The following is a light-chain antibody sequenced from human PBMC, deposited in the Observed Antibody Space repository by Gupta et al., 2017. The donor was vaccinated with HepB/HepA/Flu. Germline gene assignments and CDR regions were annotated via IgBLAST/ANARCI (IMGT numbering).Light chain of an antibody. CDR2: EVS. J-gene: IGLJ2*01. CDR1: SSDGGSYNR. CDR3: RSYTRSSNVV. V-gene: IGLV2-18*02. Sequence: TISCTGTSSDGGSYNRVSWYQQSPGPAPQLMIYEVSNRPSGVPDRFSGSNSGNTASLTISGLQAEDEADYYCRSYTRSSNVVFGGGTKLTVL.